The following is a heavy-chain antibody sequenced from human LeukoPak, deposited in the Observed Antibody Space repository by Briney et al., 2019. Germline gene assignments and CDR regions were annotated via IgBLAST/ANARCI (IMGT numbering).Heavy chain of an antibody. CDR2: IWYDQIQK. V-gene: IGHV3-33*01. Sequence: PLRSLRVSCAESGVTFNSYGMYCVCQAPGKGLEWVAVIWYDQIQKYYADSVKGRFTISRDNSKNTLYLQMNSLRVEDTAVYYCARDRRAYSSGWYEGYNWFDPWGQGTLVTVSS. CDR3: ARDRRAYSSGWYEGYNWFDP. D-gene: IGHD6-19*01. J-gene: IGHJ5*02. CDR1: GVTFNSYG.